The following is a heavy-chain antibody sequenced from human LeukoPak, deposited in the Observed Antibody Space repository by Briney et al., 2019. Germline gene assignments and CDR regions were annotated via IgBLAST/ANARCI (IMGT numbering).Heavy chain of an antibody. J-gene: IGHJ4*02. CDR3: ARSYPRRRVYDILTGYFDY. D-gene: IGHD3-9*01. Sequence: GGSLRLSCAASGFTFSSYGMHWVRQAPGKGLEWVAVISYDGSNKYYADSVKGRFTISRDNSKNTLYLQMNSLRAEDTAVYYCARSYPRRRVYDILTGYFDYWGQGTLITVSS. V-gene: IGHV3-30*03. CDR2: ISYDGSNK. CDR1: GFTFSSYG.